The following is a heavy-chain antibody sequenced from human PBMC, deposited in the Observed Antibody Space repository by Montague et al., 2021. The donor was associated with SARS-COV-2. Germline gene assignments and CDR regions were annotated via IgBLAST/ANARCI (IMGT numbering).Heavy chain of an antibody. J-gene: IGHJ6*02. D-gene: IGHD3-10*01. CDR2: ISSSSSYI. CDR3: ARDPLDYGLWSSGSYYNAYYYYYAIDV. CDR1: GFTFSSYR. Sequence: SLRLSCAASGFTFSSYRMNWVRQAPGKGLEWVSSISSSSSYIYYADSVKGRFTISRDNAKNSLYLQMNRLRAEDTAVYYCARDPLDYGLWSSGSYYNAYYYYYAIDVWGQGTTVTVSS. V-gene: IGHV3-21*01.